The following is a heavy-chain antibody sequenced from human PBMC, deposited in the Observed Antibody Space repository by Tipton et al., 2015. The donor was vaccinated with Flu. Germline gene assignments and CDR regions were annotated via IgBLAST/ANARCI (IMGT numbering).Heavy chain of an antibody. J-gene: IGHJ4*02. V-gene: IGHV3-23*04. CDR2: ISGGGAYT. Sequence: QLVQSGGGVVQPGGSLRLSCAASGFTFSRYAMSWVRQAPGKGLEWVSGISGGGAYTYFADSVKGRFTISRDNSRNMLFLQMNSLRAEDTAIYYCAKVIPELVAGLEYWGQGTLVTVSS. D-gene: IGHD2-8*02. CDR1: GFTFSRYA. CDR3: AKVIPELVAGLEY.